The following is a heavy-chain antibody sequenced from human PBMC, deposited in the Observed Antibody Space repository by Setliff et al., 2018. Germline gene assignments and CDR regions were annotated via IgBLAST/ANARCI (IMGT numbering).Heavy chain of an antibody. V-gene: IGHV3-11*04. CDR3: ARDRGSDSCRGCDYMDV. J-gene: IGHJ6*03. CDR2: ISSSGSLI. CDR1: GFTFSDYY. D-gene: IGHD2-2*01. Sequence: GESLKISCATSGFTFSDYYMSWIRQTPGKGLEWVAYISSSGSLIYYPDSVKGRFTISRDNAKNTLYLQMNSLRDEDTAVYYCARDRGSDSCRGCDYMDVWGKGTTVTVSS.